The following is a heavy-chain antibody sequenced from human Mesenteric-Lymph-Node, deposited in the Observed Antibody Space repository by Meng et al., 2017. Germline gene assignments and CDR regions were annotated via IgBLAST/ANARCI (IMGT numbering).Heavy chain of an antibody. CDR1: GYTFTGYY. CDR2: INPNSGGT. D-gene: IGHD3-3*01. V-gene: IGHV1-2*06. J-gene: IGHJ4*02. CDR3: ARFNDFWSGYNEVYFDY. Sequence: ASVKVSCKASGYTFTGYYMHWVRQAPGQGLEWMGRINPNSGGTNYAQKFQGRVTMTRDTSISTAYMELSRLRSDDTAVYYCARFNDFWSGYNEVYFDYWGQGTLVTVSS.